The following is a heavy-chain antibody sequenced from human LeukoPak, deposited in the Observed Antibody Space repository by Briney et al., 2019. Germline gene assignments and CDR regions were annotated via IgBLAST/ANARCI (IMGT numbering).Heavy chain of an antibody. J-gene: IGHJ4*02. V-gene: IGHV3-23*01. CDR1: GFTFSSYA. Sequence: YPGGSLRLSCAASGFTFSSYAMSWVRQAPGKGLEWVSAISGSGGSTYYADSVKGRFTISRDNAKNSLYLQMNSLRAEDTAVYYCAREGDILTGYYSFDYWGQGTLVTVSS. CDR3: AREGDILTGYYSFDY. D-gene: IGHD3-9*01. CDR2: ISGSGGST.